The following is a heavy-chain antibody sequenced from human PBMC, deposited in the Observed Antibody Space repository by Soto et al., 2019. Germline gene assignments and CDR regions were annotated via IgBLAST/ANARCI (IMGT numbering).Heavy chain of an antibody. V-gene: IGHV3-74*01. CDR1: GFIFSSEW. Sequence: GGSLRLSCAASGFIFSSEWMYWVRQAPGKGLVWVSRINTDGSDTRYADSVEGRFTISRDNAKNTVYLQMNSLRAEDTGVYYCVRDRPGSQEYFDYWGQGNMVSGSS. CDR3: VRDRPGSQEYFDY. J-gene: IGHJ4*02. D-gene: IGHD3-10*01. CDR2: INTDGSDT.